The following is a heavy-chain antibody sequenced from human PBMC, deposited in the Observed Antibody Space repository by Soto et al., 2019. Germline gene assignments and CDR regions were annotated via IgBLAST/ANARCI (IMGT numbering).Heavy chain of an antibody. V-gene: IGHV4-59*01. CDR2: FYYSGST. Sequence: QVQLQESSPGLVKPSETLSLTCTVSGGSISSYYWSWIRQPPGKGLEWIGYFYYSGSTNYNPSLKSRVTISVDTSKNQFSLKLSSVTAADTAVYYCARVRDIVVVPAATISGFDPWGQGTLVTVSS. D-gene: IGHD2-2*01. CDR3: ARVRDIVVVPAATISGFDP. J-gene: IGHJ5*02. CDR1: GGSISSYY.